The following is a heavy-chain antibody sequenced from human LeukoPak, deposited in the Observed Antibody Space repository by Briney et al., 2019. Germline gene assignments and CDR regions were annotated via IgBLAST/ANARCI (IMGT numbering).Heavy chain of an antibody. D-gene: IGHD2-21*02. V-gene: IGHV3-23*01. Sequence: GSLRLSCAASEVIFSGYVMSWVRQAPGKGLEWVSAISASGGRTYYADSVKGRFTVSRDNFKNTLYLQMNSLGADDTAVYYCAKGAVRDDCRPSYFDNWGQGTLVTVSS. CDR1: EVIFSGYV. J-gene: IGHJ4*02. CDR3: AKGAVRDDCRPSYFDN. CDR2: ISASGGRT.